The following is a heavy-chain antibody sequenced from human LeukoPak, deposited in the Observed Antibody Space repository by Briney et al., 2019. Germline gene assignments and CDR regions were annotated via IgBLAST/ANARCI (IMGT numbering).Heavy chain of an antibody. CDR3: ARDLGAAVWDTDMVFDF. CDR2: ISYDGSKK. V-gene: IGHV3-30-3*01. J-gene: IGHJ4*02. CDR1: GFTFRSFA. Sequence: GGSLGLSCAASGFTFRSFAMHWVRQAPGKGLEWVAVISYDGSKKFYADSVKGRFTISRDNSKNTLYLHMNSLRVEDTAVYYCARDLGAAVWDTDMVFDFWGQGTLVTVSS. D-gene: IGHD5-18*01.